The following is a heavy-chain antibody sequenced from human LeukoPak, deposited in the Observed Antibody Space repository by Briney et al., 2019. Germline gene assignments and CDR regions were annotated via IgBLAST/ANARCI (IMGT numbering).Heavy chain of an antibody. J-gene: IGHJ6*02. CDR2: MNPKSGNT. V-gene: IGHV1-8*01. CDR3: ARYPWGYGMDV. CDR1: GYTFTSYD. D-gene: IGHD3-16*01. Sequence: ASVKVSCKASGYTFTSYDINWVRQATGQGLEWMGWMNPKSGNTGYAQKFQGRVTMTRNTSISTAYMELSSLRSEDTAVYYCARYPWGYGMDVWGQGTTVAVSS.